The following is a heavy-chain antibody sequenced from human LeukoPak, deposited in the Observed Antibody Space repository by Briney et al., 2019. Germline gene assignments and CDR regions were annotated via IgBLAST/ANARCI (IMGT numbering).Heavy chain of an antibody. D-gene: IGHD5-18*01. CDR3: ARVRHDSYGFDY. V-gene: IGHV4-59*01. CDR2: IYYSGST. Sequence: SETLSLTCTVSGGSISSYYWSWIRQPPGKGLEWIGYIYYSGSTNYNPSLKSRVTISVDTSKNQFSLKLSSVTAADTAVNYCARVRHDSYGFDYWGQGTLVTVSS. J-gene: IGHJ4*02. CDR1: GGSISSYY.